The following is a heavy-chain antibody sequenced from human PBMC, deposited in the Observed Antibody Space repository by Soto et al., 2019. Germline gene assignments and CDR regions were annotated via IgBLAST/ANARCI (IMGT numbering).Heavy chain of an antibody. CDR1: GDSISSADYY. CDR3: ARHIWVEQELYYYGMDV. CDR2: IFYSGTS. V-gene: IGHV4-30-4*01. J-gene: IGHJ6*02. Sequence: SETLSLTCTVSGDSISSADYYWSWIRQTPGKGLEWIGHIFYSGTSYYNPSLKSRLTISVDTSKNHFSLRLTSVTAADTAVYSCARHIWVEQELYYYGMDVWGQGTTVTVSS. D-gene: IGHD1-1*01.